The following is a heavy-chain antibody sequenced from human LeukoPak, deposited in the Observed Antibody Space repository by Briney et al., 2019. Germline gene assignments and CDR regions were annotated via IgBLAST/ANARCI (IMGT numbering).Heavy chain of an antibody. D-gene: IGHD3-22*01. J-gene: IGHJ4*02. V-gene: IGHV4-59*12. CDR3: ARDNYDNSGYYFDY. CDR2: IQDSGTT. Sequence: SETLSLTCTVSGGSISSFYWNWIRRPPGKGLQWIAYIQDSGTTDYNPSLRSRVTISIDTSKNQLSLKLSSVTAADTAVYYCARDNYDNSGYYFDYWGQGTLVTVSS. CDR1: GGSISSFY.